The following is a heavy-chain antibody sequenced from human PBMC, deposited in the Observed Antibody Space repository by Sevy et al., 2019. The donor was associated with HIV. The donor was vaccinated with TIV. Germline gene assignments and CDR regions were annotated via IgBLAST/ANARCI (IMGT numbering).Heavy chain of an antibody. CDR3: AKDTVRGYQVGGSGMDV. CDR1: GFIISSYG. V-gene: IGHV3-23*01. Sequence: GGSLRLSCAASGFIISSYGMSWVRQAPGKGLEWVSAISGRGDSTYYADSVKGRFTISRDTSKNTLFLQMNSLRVEDTAVYFCAKDTVRGYQVGGSGMDVWDQGTTVTVSS. CDR2: ISGRGDST. D-gene: IGHD3-10*01. J-gene: IGHJ6*02.